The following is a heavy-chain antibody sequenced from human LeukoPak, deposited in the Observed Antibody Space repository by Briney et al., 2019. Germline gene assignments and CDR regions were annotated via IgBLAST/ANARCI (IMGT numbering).Heavy chain of an antibody. J-gene: IGHJ3*02. D-gene: IGHD1-26*01. CDR3: GKWELLRSAFDI. V-gene: IGHV3-30*18. CDR1: GFTFSSYG. Sequence: PGRSLRLSCAASGFTFSSYGTHWVRQAPGKGLEWVAVISYDGSNKYYADSVKGRFTISRDNSKNTLYLQMNSLRAEDTAVYYCGKWELLRSAFDIWGQGTMVTVSS. CDR2: ISYDGSNK.